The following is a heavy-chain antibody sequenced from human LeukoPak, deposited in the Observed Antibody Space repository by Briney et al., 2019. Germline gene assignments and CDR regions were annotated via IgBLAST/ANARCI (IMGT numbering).Heavy chain of an antibody. D-gene: IGHD2-15*01. CDR3: ARDGPLYYFDY. V-gene: IGHV6-1*01. CDR1: GDSVSSNTVV. Sequence: SQTLSLTCAIPGDSVSSNTVVWNWVRQSPSRGLEWLGRTYYRSKWFNDYAISVKSRITINADTSQNHFSLQLNSVTPEDTAVYYCARDGPLYYFDYWGQGTLVTVSS. J-gene: IGHJ4*02. CDR2: TYYRSKWFN.